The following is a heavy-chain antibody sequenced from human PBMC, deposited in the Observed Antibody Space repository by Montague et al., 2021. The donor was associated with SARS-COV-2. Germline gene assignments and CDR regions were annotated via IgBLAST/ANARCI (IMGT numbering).Heavy chain of an antibody. CDR2: ITHSGNI. Sequence: SETLSLTCAVYGGSFNDFYWTWVRQPPGKGLEWIGEITHSGNIKYIPSSQNRVTMLVDKSKNQVSLKLTSATAADTATYYCARGQVTAFAIFVVFPAAGALDSWGRGTTVTVSS. V-gene: IGHV4-34*01. CDR3: ARGQVTAFAIFVVFPAAGALDS. CDR1: GGSFNDFY. D-gene: IGHD2-21*01. J-gene: IGHJ3*01.